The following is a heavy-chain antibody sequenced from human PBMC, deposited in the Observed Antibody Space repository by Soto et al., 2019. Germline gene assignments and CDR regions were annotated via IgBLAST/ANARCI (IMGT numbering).Heavy chain of an antibody. D-gene: IGHD6-13*01. CDR2: IYHSGST. J-gene: IGHJ4*02. Sequence: KTSETLSLTCAVSGGSISGSNWWSWVRQPPGKGLEWIGEIYHSGSTNYNPSLKSRVTISVDKSKNQFSLKLSSVTAADTAVYYCARNSIAAAGMASFDYWGQGTLVTVSS. CDR3: ARNSIAAAGMASFDY. CDR1: GGSISGSNW. V-gene: IGHV4-4*02.